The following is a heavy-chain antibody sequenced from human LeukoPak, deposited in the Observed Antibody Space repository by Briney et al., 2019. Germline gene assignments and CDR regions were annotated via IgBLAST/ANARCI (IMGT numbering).Heavy chain of an antibody. J-gene: IGHJ4*02. D-gene: IGHD3-9*01. V-gene: IGHV3-7*01. Sequence: GGSLRLSCVASGFSFRAYWMSWVRQAPGKGLEWVANIQQEEIEKYYEDSVKGRFTISRDNAKNSLSLQMNSLRVEDTAVYYCARWSGNILTGLFDFWGQGSLVTVSS. CDR1: GFSFRAYW. CDR2: IQQEEIEK. CDR3: ARWSGNILTGLFDF.